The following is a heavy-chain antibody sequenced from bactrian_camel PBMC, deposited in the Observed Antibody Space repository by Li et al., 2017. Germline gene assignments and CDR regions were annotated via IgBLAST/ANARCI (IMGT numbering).Heavy chain of an antibody. J-gene: IGHJ4*01. D-gene: IGHD2*01. V-gene: IGHV3-2*01. Sequence: HVQLVESGGGLVQPGGSLRLSCAASGFTFSNYAMTWVRQAPGAGLEWVSSISSDGSNTYYSGSVKGRFTISRDNAKNTVYLQMNSLKSEDTALYYCARGNAKDGYNYWGRATQVTVS. CDR2: ISSDGSNT. CDR1: GFTFSNYA. CDR3: ARGNAKDGYNY.